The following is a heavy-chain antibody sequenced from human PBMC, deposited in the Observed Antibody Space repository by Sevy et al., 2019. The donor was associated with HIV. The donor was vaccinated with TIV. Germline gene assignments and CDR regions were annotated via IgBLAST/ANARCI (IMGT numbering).Heavy chain of an antibody. CDR3: AREGCTKPHDY. D-gene: IGHD2-8*01. V-gene: IGHV3-23*01. Sequence: GGSLRLSCPASGFTFSKYSMSWVRQRPGKGLEWVSTLSFVCGEINYEDSVMGRFTFSRDNSKGSGYLQMNNLGPEDTAVYYCAREGCTKPHDYWGQGTLVTVSS. J-gene: IGHJ4*02. CDR2: LSFVCGEI. CDR1: GFTFSKYS.